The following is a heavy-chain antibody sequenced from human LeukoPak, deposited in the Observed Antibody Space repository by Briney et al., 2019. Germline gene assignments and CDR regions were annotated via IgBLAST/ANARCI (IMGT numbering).Heavy chain of an antibody. CDR3: ARDDYGLGSYYG. CDR1: GFTVSSNY. Sequence: GGSLRLSCAASGFTVSSNYMSWVRQAPGKGLEWVSVIYSGGSTYYADSVKGRFTISRDNSKNTLYLQMNSLRAEDTAVDYCARDDYGLGSYYGWGQGTLVTVSS. J-gene: IGHJ1*01. D-gene: IGHD3-10*01. V-gene: IGHV3-53*01. CDR2: IYSGGST.